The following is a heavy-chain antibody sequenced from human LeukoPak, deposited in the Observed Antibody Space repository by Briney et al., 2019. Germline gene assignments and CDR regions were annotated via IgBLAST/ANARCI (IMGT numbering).Heavy chain of an antibody. V-gene: IGHV3-20*04. CDR3: AREVVH. Sequence: GGSLRLSCAASGFIFDDYAMSWVRQAPGKGLEWVSGISWNSGSIGYADSVKGRFTISRDNAKNSLYLQMNSLRAEDTAVYYCAREVVHWGQGTLVTVSS. CDR2: ISWNSGSI. J-gene: IGHJ5*02. CDR1: GFIFDDYA.